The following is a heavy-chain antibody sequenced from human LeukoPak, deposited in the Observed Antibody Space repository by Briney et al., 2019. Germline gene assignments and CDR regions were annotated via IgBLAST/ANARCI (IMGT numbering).Heavy chain of an antibody. CDR3: ARASVVVPAAIPDY. Sequence: GGSLRLSCAASGFTFSSYAMSWVRQAPGKGLEWVSAISGSGGSTYYADSVKGRFTISRGNAKNSLYLQMNSLRAEDTAVYYCARASVVVPAAIPDYWGQGTLVTVSS. J-gene: IGHJ4*02. D-gene: IGHD2-2*01. CDR1: GFTFSSYA. CDR2: ISGSGGST. V-gene: IGHV3-23*01.